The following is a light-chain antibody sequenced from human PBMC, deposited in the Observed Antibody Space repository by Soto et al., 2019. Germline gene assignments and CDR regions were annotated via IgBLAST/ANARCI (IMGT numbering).Light chain of an antibody. V-gene: IGKV1-5*03. Sequence: DIQMTQSPSTLSASVGDRVTITCRASQRISTWLAWYQQKPGKAPKLLIYKASTLASGVPSRFSGSGSGTEFTLTISSLQPDDFATYYCQQYNSYSSFGQGTKVEIK. CDR3: QQYNSYSS. J-gene: IGKJ1*01. CDR1: QRISTW. CDR2: KAS.